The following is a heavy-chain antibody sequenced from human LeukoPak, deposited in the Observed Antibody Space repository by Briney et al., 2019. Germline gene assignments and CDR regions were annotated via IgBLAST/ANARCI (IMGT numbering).Heavy chain of an antibody. CDR2: ISSSRSTI. V-gene: IGHV3-48*04. CDR1: GFTFSSYS. Sequence: AGGSLRLSCAASGFTFSSYSMNWVRQAPGKGLEGGSYISSSRSTIYYADSVKGRFTISRDNAKNSLYLQMNSLRAEDTAVYYCASPHNLHSSGPLDYWGQGTLVTVSS. J-gene: IGHJ4*02. D-gene: IGHD6-19*01. CDR3: ASPHNLHSSGPLDY.